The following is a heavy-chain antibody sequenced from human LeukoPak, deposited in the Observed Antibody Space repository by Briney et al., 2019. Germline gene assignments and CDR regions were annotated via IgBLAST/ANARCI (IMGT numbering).Heavy chain of an antibody. CDR2: IIPIFGTA. CDR1: GGTFSSYA. CDR3: ARGYYGDYGAADAFGI. Sequence: ASVKVSCEASGGTFSSYAISWVRQAPGQGLEWMGGIIPIFGTANYAQKFQGRVTITADKSTSTAYMELSSLRSEDTAVYYCARGYYGDYGAADAFGIWGQGTMVTVSS. D-gene: IGHD4-17*01. J-gene: IGHJ3*02. V-gene: IGHV1-69*06.